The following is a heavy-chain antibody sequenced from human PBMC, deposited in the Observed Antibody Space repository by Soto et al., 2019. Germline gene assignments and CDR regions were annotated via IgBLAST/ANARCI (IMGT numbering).Heavy chain of an antibody. CDR2: INPNSGGT. CDR3: ARVFGYCSGGSCRVSSRGMDV. CDR1: GYTFTGYY. J-gene: IGHJ6*02. V-gene: IGHV1-2*04. D-gene: IGHD2-15*01. Sequence: ASVKVSCKASGYTFTGYYMHWVRQAPGQGLEWMGWINPNSGGTNYAQKYQGWVTMTRDTSISTAYMYLSRLRSDDTAVYYCARVFGYCSGGSCRVSSRGMDVWGQGTTVTVSS.